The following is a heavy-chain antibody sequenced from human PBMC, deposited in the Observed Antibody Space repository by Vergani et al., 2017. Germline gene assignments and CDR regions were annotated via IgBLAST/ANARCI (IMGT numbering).Heavy chain of an antibody. CDR2: ISGSGGST. CDR3: AKDRGYSSGWYPFDP. V-gene: IGHV3-23*01. D-gene: IGHD6-19*01. J-gene: IGHJ5*02. Sequence: EVQLLESGGGLVQPGGSLRLSCAASGFTFSSYAMSWVRQAPGKGLEWVSAISGSGGSTYYADSVKGRFTTSRDNSKNTLYLQMNSLRAEDTAVYYCAKDRGYSSGWYPFDPWGQGTLVTVSS. CDR1: GFTFSSYA.